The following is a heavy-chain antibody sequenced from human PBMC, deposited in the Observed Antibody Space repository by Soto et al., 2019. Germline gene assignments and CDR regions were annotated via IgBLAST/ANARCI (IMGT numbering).Heavy chain of an antibody. CDR3: ASPNTAGHYFYTMDV. D-gene: IGHD6-13*01. CDR1: GASFSTYA. CDR2: IIAVFGTP. J-gene: IGHJ6*02. V-gene: IGHV1-69*01. Sequence: QVQLVQSGAVIKKPGSSVMVSCKVSGASFSTYAVSWVRQAPGQRLGWMGAIIAVFGTPSYAQKFKDRVTIIADESTTTVYMDLISLRSEDSAIYYCASPNTAGHYFYTMDVWGLGTTVAVSS.